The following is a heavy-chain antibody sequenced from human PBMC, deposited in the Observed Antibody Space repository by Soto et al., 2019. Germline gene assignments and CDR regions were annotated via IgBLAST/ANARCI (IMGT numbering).Heavy chain of an antibody. D-gene: IGHD2-2*01. CDR1: GFTINNYA. V-gene: IGHV3-23*01. Sequence: ELQLLESGGGLVQPGGSLRLSCAASGFTINNYAMGWVRQAPGKGLEWVSAITDSGDDTYYIDSVKGRFTISRDNSKSTLYLQMNSLRAEDTAIYYCAKLGSSSWSPHYYFDYWGQGTLVTVSS. CDR2: ITDSGDDT. CDR3: AKLGSSSWSPHYYFDY. J-gene: IGHJ4*02.